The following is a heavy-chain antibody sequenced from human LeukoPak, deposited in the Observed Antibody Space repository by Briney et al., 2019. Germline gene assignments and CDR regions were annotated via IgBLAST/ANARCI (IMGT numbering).Heavy chain of an antibody. V-gene: IGHV1-2*02. CDR1: GYTFTGYY. CDR2: IKPNSGGT. CDR3: AGLNTIFGVVPKLDAFGI. D-gene: IGHD3-3*01. Sequence: ASVKVSCKASGYTFTGYYMHWVRQAPGQGLEWMGWIKPNSGGTNYAQKFQGRVTMTRDTSISTAYMELSRLRSDDTAVYYCAGLNTIFGVVPKLDAFGIWGQGTMVTVSS. J-gene: IGHJ3*02.